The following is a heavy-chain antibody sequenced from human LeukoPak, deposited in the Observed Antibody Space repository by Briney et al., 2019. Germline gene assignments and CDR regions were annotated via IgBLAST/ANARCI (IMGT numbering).Heavy chain of an antibody. J-gene: IGHJ3*02. V-gene: IGHV4-31*03. D-gene: IGHD1-7*01. CDR3: ARDRVTGATRAFDI. CDR1: GGSISSGGSY. CDR2: IYYSGST. Sequence: PSETLSLTCTVSGGSISSGGSYWSWIRQHPGKGLEWIGYIYYSGSTYYNPSLKSRVTISVDTSKNQFSLKLSSVTAADTAVYYCARDRVTGATRAFDIWGQGTMVTVSS.